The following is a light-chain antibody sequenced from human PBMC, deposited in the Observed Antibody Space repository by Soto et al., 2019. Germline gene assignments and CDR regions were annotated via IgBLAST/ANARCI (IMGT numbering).Light chain of an antibody. J-gene: IGLJ2*01. V-gene: IGLV3-21*02. Sequence: SYELTQPPSVSVAPGQTARITCGGNNIGSYSVHWYQQKPGQAPVLVVYDDSDRPSGIPERFSGSISGNTATLTISRVEAGDEADYYCQVWDSSSDHVVFGGGTKVTVL. CDR2: DDS. CDR3: QVWDSSSDHVV. CDR1: NIGSYS.